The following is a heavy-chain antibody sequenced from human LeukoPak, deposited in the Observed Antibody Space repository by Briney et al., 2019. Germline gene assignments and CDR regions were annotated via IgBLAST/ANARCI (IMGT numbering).Heavy chain of an antibody. CDR1: GGTFSSYA. CDR2: IIPIFGTA. V-gene: IGHV1-69*01. Sequence: SVTVSCTASGGTFSSYAISWVRQAPGQRLEWMGGIIPIFGTANYAQKFQGRVTITADESTSTAYMELSSLRSEDTAVYYCATEMVATGAFDIWGQGTMVTVSS. J-gene: IGHJ3*02. CDR3: ATEMVATGAFDI. D-gene: IGHD5-12*01.